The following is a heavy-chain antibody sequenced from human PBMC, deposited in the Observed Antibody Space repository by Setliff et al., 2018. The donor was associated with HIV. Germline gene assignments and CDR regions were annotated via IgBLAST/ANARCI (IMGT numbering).Heavy chain of an antibody. D-gene: IGHD3-22*01. CDR2: ISAYNGNA. V-gene: IGHV1-18*01. CDR3: AREIGDYYDSSGYYPPTDYYYGMDV. J-gene: IGHJ6*02. Sequence: SVQVSCKASGYTFTSYDISWVRQAPGQGLEWMGWISAYNGNANYAQKLQGRVTMTTDTSTSTAYMELRSLRSDDTAVYYCAREIGDYYDSSGYYPPTDYYYGMDVWGQGTTVTVSS. CDR1: GYTFTSYD.